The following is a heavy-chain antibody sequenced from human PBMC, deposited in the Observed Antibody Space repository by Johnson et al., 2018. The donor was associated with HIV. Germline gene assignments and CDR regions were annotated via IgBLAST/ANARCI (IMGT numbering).Heavy chain of an antibody. CDR1: GFTFSSYG. D-gene: IGHD3-22*01. CDR2: IRYDGSNK. CDR3: AKVSGYYDSLSAGWAFDI. V-gene: IGHV3-30*02. Sequence: VQLVESGGGVVQPGRSLRLSCAASGFTFSSYGMHWVRQAPGKGLEWVAFIRYDGSNKYYADSVKGRFTISRDNSKNTLYLQMNSLRAEDTAVYYCAKVSGYYDSLSAGWAFDIWGQGRMVTVSS. J-gene: IGHJ3*02.